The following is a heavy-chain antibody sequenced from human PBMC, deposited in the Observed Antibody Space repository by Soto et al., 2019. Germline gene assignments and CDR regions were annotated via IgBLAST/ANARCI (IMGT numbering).Heavy chain of an antibody. D-gene: IGHD2-21*01. CDR2: IIPILGIA. V-gene: IGHV1-69*02. J-gene: IGHJ1*01. Sequence: QVQLVQSGAEVKKPGSSVKVSCKASGGTFSSYTISWVRQAPGQGLEWMGRIIPILGIANYAQKFQGRVKITADKSTSTAYMELSSLRSEDTAVYYCATSPAEVVIATYFEYFQHWGQGTLVTVSS. CDR1: GGTFSSYT. CDR3: ATSPAEVVIATYFEYFQH.